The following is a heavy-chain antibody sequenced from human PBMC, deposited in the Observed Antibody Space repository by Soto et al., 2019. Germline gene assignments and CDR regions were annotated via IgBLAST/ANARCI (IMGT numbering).Heavy chain of an antibody. V-gene: IGHV4-39*07. Sequence: AETLSRTCTISGGSISSSSYYWGWIRQPPGKGLEWIGSIYHSGSTNYNPPLKSRVTISVDTSKNQFSLKLSSVTAADTAVYYCARGNRGYSYLNWFDPWGQGTLVTVSS. CDR2: IYHSGST. CDR1: GGSISSSSYY. D-gene: IGHD5-18*01. CDR3: ARGNRGYSYLNWFDP. J-gene: IGHJ5*02.